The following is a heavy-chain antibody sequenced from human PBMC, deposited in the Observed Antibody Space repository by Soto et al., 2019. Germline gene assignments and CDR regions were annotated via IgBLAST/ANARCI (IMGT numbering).Heavy chain of an antibody. Sequence: QITLKESGPPLVKPTEPLTLTCTFSGFSLTTEKVAVGWIRQPPGKALEWLALIYWDDDKYYSSSLKTRLTITKDTSKNQVVLTMANMDPLDTATYYCARRPQGAYFRCFDAWGQGTLVTVS. CDR3: ARRPQGAYFRCFDA. J-gene: IGHJ5*02. D-gene: IGHD1-26*01. CDR1: GFSLTTEKVA. CDR2: IYWDDDK. V-gene: IGHV2-5*02.